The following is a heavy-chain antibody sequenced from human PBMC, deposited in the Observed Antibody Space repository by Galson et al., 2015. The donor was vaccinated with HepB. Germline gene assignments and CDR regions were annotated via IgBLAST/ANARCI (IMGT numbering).Heavy chain of an antibody. CDR2: ISSAGSNK. D-gene: IGHD3-3*01. Sequence: SLRLSCAASGFTFSSQAIHWVRQAPGKGLEWVAVISSAGSNKYYADSVKGRFTISRDNSKNTLYLQMNSLRPEDTAVYSCARESFGVDNLNYWGQGTLVTVSS. CDR1: GFTFSSQA. J-gene: IGHJ4*02. CDR3: ARESFGVDNLNY. V-gene: IGHV3-30-3*01.